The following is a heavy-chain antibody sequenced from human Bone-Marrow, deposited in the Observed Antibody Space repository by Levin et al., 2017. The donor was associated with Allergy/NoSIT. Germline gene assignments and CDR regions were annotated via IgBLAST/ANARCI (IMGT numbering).Heavy chain of an antibody. D-gene: IGHD6-19*01. J-gene: IGHJ4*02. V-gene: IGHV3-30-3*01. CDR1: GFNFSTYA. CDR3: ARDLNYSGWVTIGTPFDH. CDR2: ISYGGSNK. Sequence: RAGGSLRLSCSASGFNFSTYAMHWVRQAPGKGLEWVTVISYGGSNKYYADSVKGRFTISRDNSKNTLWLQMNSLRPEDTALYYCARDLNYSGWVTIGTPFDHWGRGTLVTVSS.